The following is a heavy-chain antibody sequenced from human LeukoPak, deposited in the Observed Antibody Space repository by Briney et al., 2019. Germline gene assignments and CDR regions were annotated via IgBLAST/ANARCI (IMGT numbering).Heavy chain of an antibody. J-gene: IGHJ6*02. CDR3: ARDITIFPGYYYGMDV. CDR1: GFTFSSYS. Sequence: GGSLRLSCAASGFTFSSYSMNWVRQAPGKGLEWVSSISSSSYIYYADSVKGRFTISRDNAKNPLYLQMNSLRAEDTAVYYCARDITIFPGYYYGMDVWGQGPRSPSP. CDR2: ISSSSYI. V-gene: IGHV3-21*01. D-gene: IGHD3-9*01.